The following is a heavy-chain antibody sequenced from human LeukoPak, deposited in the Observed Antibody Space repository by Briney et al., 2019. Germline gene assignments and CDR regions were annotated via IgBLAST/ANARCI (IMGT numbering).Heavy chain of an antibody. J-gene: IGHJ4*02. Sequence: PGGSLRLSCAASGFTFSSYGMSWVRQAPAKGLDWVSVIYSGDSTYYADSVKGRFTISRDTSKNILYLQMNSLRAEDTAVYYCARADWQWLPNYWGQGTLVTVSS. CDR3: ARADWQWLPNY. CDR1: GFTFSSYG. CDR2: IYSGDST. D-gene: IGHD6-19*01. V-gene: IGHV3-53*01.